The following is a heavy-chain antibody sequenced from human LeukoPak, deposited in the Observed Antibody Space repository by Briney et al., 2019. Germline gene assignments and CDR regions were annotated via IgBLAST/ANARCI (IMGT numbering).Heavy chain of an antibody. CDR2: INAGNGNT. V-gene: IGHV1-3*01. Sequence: GASVKVSCKASAYTFTIYTIHWVRQAPGQRLEWMGWINAGNGNTRYSQNFQGRVTITRDTSATTAYMELSSLRSEDTAVYYCARTTRSWYKDNDAFDIWGQGTTVTVSS. D-gene: IGHD6-13*01. CDR1: AYTFTIYT. J-gene: IGHJ3*02. CDR3: ARTTRSWYKDNDAFDI.